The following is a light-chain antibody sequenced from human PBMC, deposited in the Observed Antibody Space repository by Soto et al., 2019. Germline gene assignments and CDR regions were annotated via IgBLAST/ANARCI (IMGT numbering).Light chain of an antibody. CDR1: QDIRTD. V-gene: IGKV1-17*01. J-gene: IGKJ3*01. CDR3: LQHNSYPIT. CDR2: LAS. Sequence: DTQMTQSPSSLSASVGDRVTITCRASQDIRTDLAWYQQKPGKAPKRLIYLASNLQSGVPSRFSGSGSGTEFTLTISSLQPADFGTYFCLQHNSYPITFVPGTKVDIK.